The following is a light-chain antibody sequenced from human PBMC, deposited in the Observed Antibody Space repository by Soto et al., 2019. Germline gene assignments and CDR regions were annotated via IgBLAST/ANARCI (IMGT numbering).Light chain of an antibody. CDR2: EAS. Sequence: DIQMTQSPSTLSASVGDRVTITCRASQSISSWLAWFQQKPGKAPKLLIYEASSLESGVPSTFRGSGSGTEFPFTFSSLQPDDLATYSCKHNKSYPLTFGGGPRV. CDR1: QSISSW. CDR3: KHNKSYPLT. V-gene: IGKV1-5*03. J-gene: IGKJ4*01.